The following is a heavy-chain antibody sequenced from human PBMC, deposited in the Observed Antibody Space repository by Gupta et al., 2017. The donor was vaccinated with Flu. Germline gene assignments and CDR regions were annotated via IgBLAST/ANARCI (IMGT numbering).Heavy chain of an antibody. CDR3: ARGDYGGNSLPGDYYYYGMDV. V-gene: IGHV1-69*01. J-gene: IGHJ6*02. D-gene: IGHD4-17*01. CDR2: IIPIFGTA. Sequence: EWMGGIIPIFGTANYAQKFQGRVTITADESTSTAYMELSSLRSEDTAVYYCARGDYGGNSLPGDYYYYGMDVWGQGTTVTVSS.